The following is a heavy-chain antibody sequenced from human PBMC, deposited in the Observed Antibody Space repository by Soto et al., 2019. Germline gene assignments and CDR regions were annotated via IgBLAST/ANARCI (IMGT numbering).Heavy chain of an antibody. Sequence: GGSLRLSSAASGFTFTAYDMNWVRHIPGKXLEWVSGIATDGDTYYPDSVRGRFIIIRGNDRNSFSLQMNNLRAGATGVYYCATENLVAWYYDSW. D-gene: IGHD6-13*01. CDR2: IATDGDT. CDR1: GFTFTAYD. CDR3: ATENLVAWYYDS. V-gene: IGHV3-13*01. J-gene: IGHJ5*01.